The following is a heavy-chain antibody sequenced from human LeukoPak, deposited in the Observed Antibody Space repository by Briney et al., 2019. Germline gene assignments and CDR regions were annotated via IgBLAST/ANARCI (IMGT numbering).Heavy chain of an antibody. D-gene: IGHD3-10*01. CDR3: ARQWSGLVYYMDV. V-gene: IGHV3-48*01. CDR2: ISSSSSTI. J-gene: IGHJ6*03. Sequence: GGSLRLSCAASGFTFSSYSMNWVRQAPGKGLEWVSYISSSSSTIYYADSVKGRFTISRDNAKNSLYLQMNSLRAEDTAVYYCARQWSGLVYYMDVWGKGTTVTVSS. CDR1: GFTFSSYS.